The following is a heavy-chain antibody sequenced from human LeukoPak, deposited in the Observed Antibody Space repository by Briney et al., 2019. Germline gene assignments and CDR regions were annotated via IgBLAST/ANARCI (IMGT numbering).Heavy chain of an antibody. CDR2: ISGSGGST. CDR1: GFTFSSYA. J-gene: IGHJ6*02. Sequence: GGSLRLSCAASGFTFSSYAMSWVRQAPGKGLEWVSAISGSGGSTYYADSVKGRFTISRDNSKNTLYLQMNSLRAEDTAVYYCAKQAGIRISYYYGMDVWGQGTTVTVSS. CDR3: AKQAGIRISYYYGMDV. V-gene: IGHV3-23*01. D-gene: IGHD2-15*01.